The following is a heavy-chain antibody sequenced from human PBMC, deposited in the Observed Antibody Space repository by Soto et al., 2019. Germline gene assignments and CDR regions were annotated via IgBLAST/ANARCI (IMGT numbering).Heavy chain of an antibody. CDR1: GYTFTGYY. V-gene: IGHV1-2*02. J-gene: IGHJ4*02. CDR3: ARDPHYYGSGSPDY. Sequence: ASVKVSCKASGYTFTGYYMHWVRQAPGQGLEWMGWINPNSGGTSYAQKFQGRVTMTRDTSISTAYMELSRLRSDDTAVYYCARDPHYYGSGSPDYWGQGTLVTVSS. CDR2: INPNSGGT. D-gene: IGHD3-10*01.